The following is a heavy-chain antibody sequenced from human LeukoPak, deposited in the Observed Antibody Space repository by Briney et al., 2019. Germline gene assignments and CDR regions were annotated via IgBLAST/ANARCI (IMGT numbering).Heavy chain of an antibody. Sequence: ASVKVSCKASGGTFSSYAISWVRQAPGQGLEWMGGIIPIFGTANYAQKFQGRVTITADESTSTAYMELSSLRSEDTAVYYCASLLGYCSSTSCYDYYYYMDVWGKGTTVTVSS. CDR1: GGTFSSYA. D-gene: IGHD2-2*01. J-gene: IGHJ6*03. V-gene: IGHV1-69*13. CDR3: ASLLGYCSSTSCYDYYYYMDV. CDR2: IIPIFGTA.